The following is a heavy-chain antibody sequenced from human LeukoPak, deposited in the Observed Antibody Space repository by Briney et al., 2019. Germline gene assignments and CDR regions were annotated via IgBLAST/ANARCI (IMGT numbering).Heavy chain of an antibody. CDR3: ATGHSDACDV. D-gene: IGHD3-10*01. Sequence: ASVKVSCKASGYTFSNNYIHWVRQAPGQGLEWMGIINAGGGSTTYAQKFHGRVTMTRDTSTSTVYMELSTLSSEDTAVYCCATGHSDACDVWGQGTLVTVSS. CDR1: GYTFSNNY. J-gene: IGHJ3*01. V-gene: IGHV1-46*01. CDR2: INAGGGST.